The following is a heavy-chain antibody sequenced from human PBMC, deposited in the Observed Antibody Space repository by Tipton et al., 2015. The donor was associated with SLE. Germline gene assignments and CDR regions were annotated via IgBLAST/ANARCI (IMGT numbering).Heavy chain of an antibody. J-gene: IGHJ4*02. CDR2: IYSSGNT. CDR3: ARVSRFLEWLVEY. Sequence: TLSLTCTVSGGSLSSHYWGWIRQPPGKGLEWIGYIYSSGNTNYNPSLKRRVTISVDTSTNQFSLKVRSVTAADTAVYYCARVSRFLEWLVEYWGQGKLVTVSS. CDR1: GGSLSSHY. D-gene: IGHD3-3*01. V-gene: IGHV4-4*08.